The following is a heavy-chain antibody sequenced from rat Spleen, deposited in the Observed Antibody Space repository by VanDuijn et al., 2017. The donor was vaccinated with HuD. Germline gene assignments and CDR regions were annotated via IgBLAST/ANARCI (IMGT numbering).Heavy chain of an antibody. J-gene: IGHJ2*01. V-gene: IGHV5-29*01. CDR1: GFTFNDHF. CDR3: ARRHYGYTDYFDY. Sequence: EVQLVESGGGLVQPGRSLKLSCAASGFTFNDHFMSWVRQAPTKGLEWVATISYGDSSGHSSTYYRDSVKGRFTISRDNAKSTLYLQMNSLRSEDTATYDCARRHYGYTDYFDYWGQGVMVTVSS. D-gene: IGHD1-9*01. CDR2: ISYGDSSGHSST.